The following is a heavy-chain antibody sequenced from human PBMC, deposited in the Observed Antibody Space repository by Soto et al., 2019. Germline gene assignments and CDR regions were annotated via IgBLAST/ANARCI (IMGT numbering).Heavy chain of an antibody. CDR3: TSRYDYVWGSSYRP. CDR1: GFTFGDYA. Sequence: GGSLRLSCTASGFTFGDYAMSWFRQAPGKGLEWVGFIRSKAYGGTTEYAASVKGRFTISRDDSKSIAYLQMNSLKTEDTAVYYCTSRYDYVWGSSYRPWGQGTLVTVSS. D-gene: IGHD3-16*01. V-gene: IGHV3-49*03. J-gene: IGHJ5*02. CDR2: IRSKAYGGTT.